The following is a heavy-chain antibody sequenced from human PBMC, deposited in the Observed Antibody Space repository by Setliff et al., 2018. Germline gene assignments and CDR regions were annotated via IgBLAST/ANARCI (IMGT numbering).Heavy chain of an antibody. D-gene: IGHD7-27*01. CDR2: IYYSGIT. J-gene: IGHJ4*02. V-gene: IGHV4-59*08. CDR3: ARYTPKLPELGIYGWFDY. Sequence: PSETLSLTCTVSGGSISSYYWSWIRQPPGKGLEWIAYIYYSGITNYNPSLKSRVTISIDTSKNQFSLKLSSVTAADAAVYYCARYTPKLPELGIYGWFDYWGQGTPVTVSS. CDR1: GGSISSYY.